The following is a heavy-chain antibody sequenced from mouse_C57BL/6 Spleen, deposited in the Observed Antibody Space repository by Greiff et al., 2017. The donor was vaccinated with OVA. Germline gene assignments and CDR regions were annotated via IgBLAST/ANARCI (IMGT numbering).Heavy chain of an antibody. D-gene: IGHD1-1*01. J-gene: IGHJ1*03. Sequence: EVQLVESGPGLAKPSQTLSLTCSVTGYSITSDYWNWIRKFPGNKLEYMGYISYSGSTYYNPSLKSRISITRDTSKNQYYLQLNSVTTEDTATYYCARCGGYYGSSYGYFDVWGTGTTVTVSS. CDR3: ARCGGYYGSSYGYFDV. V-gene: IGHV3-8*01. CDR2: ISYSGST. CDR1: GYSITSDY.